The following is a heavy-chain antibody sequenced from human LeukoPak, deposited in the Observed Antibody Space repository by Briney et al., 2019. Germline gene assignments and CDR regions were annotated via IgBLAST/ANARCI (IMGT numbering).Heavy chain of an antibody. V-gene: IGHV4-34*01. CDR3: ARGAYIRSTYYYDSSGYYWLDY. CDR1: GGSFSGYY. CDR2: INHSGST. J-gene: IGHJ4*02. D-gene: IGHD3-22*01. Sequence: PETLSLTCAVYGGSFSGYYWSWIRQPPGKGLEWIGEINHSGSTNYNPSLKSRVTISVDTSKNQFSLKLSSVTAADTAVYYCARGAYIRSTYYYDSSGYYWLDYWGQGTLVTVSS.